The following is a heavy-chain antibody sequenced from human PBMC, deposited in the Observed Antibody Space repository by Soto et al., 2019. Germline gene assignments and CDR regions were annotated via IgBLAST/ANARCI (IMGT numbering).Heavy chain of an antibody. D-gene: IGHD2-21*02. Sequence: EVQLVESGGGFVQPGGSLRLSCAASGFTFSSYWMHWVRQAPGKGLVWVSRINSDGSSTSYADSVKGRFTISRDNAKNTLYLQMNSLRAEDTAVYYCARGSGVVVTGRAFDIWGQGTMVTVSS. CDR2: INSDGSST. V-gene: IGHV3-74*01. J-gene: IGHJ3*02. CDR1: GFTFSSYW. CDR3: ARGSGVVVTGRAFDI.